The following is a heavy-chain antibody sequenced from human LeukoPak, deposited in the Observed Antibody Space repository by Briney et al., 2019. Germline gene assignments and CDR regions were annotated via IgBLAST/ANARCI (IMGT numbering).Heavy chain of an antibody. CDR1: GGSIHTYY. CDR2: IYYSGST. Sequence: PSETLSLTCSVSGGSIHTYYWTWIRQPPGKGLEWIGYIYYSGSTNYNPSLKSRVTISVDTSKNQFSLKLSSVTAADTAVYYCARLYDSSGYNAPWGQGTLVTVSS. D-gene: IGHD3-22*01. V-gene: IGHV4-59*08. CDR3: ARLYDSSGYNAP. J-gene: IGHJ5*02.